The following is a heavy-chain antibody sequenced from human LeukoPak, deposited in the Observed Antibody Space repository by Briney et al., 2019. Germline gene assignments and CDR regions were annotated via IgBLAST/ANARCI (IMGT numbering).Heavy chain of an antibody. CDR2: VSGIGGTT. CDR3: AKGFSGSYSD. V-gene: IGHV3-23*01. CDR1: GFTFRSNA. J-gene: IGHJ4*02. D-gene: IGHD1-26*01. Sequence: PGGSLRLSCAASGFTFRSNAMSWVRQAPGKGLEWVSAVSGIGGTTYYADSVKGRFTISRDNSKNTLYLQMNSLRADDTAVYYCAKGFSGSYSDWGQGTLVTVSS.